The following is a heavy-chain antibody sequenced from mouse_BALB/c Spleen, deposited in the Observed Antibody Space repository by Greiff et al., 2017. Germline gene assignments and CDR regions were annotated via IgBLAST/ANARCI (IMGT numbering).Heavy chain of an antibody. V-gene: IGHV1-69*02. D-gene: IGHD2-4*01. CDR3: TRGINWYFDV. J-gene: IGHJ1*01. CDR1: GYTFTSYW. Sequence: QVQLQQPGAELVRPGASVKLSCKASGYTFTSYWINWVKQRPGQGLEWIGNIYPSDSYTNYNQKFKDKATLTVDKSSSTAYMQLSSPTSEDSAVYYCTRGINWYFDVWGAGTTVTVSS. CDR2: IYPSDSYT.